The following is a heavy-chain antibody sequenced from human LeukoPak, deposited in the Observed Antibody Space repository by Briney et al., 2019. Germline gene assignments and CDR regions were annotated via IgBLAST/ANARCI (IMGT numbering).Heavy chain of an antibody. CDR3: ARAHSVDY. CDR2: IRHDGREK. Sequence: GSLRLSCAASGFTFSTYWMNWVRQAPGKGLEWVANIRHDGREKYYVDSAKGRFTVSRDNAKNSLYLQMDSLRAEDTAVYYCARAHSVDYWGQGTLVTVSS. V-gene: IGHV3-7*01. CDR1: GFTFSTYW. J-gene: IGHJ4*02. D-gene: IGHD1-26*01.